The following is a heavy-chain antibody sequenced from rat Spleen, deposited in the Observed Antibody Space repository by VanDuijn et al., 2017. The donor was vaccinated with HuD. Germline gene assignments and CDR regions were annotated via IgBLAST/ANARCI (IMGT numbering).Heavy chain of an antibody. D-gene: IGHD1-6*01. CDR2: IIYDGSST. CDR3: ARQDPHTTWGLFDY. J-gene: IGHJ2*01. CDR1: GFTFSNYA. V-gene: IGHV5-17*01. Sequence: EVQLVESGGGLVQPGRSMKLSCAASGFTFSNYAMAWVRQAPKKGLEWVATIIYDGSSTYYRDSVKGRFTISRDNAKSTLYLQMDSLRSEDTATYYCARQDPHTTWGLFDYWGQGVMVTVSS.